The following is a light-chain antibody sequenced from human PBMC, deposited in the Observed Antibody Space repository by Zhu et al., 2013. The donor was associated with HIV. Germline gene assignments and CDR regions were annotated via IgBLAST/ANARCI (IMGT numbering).Light chain of an antibody. J-gene: IGKJ1*01. V-gene: IGKV1-5*03. CDR1: QSISNY. CDR2: KAS. Sequence: DIQMTQSPSSLSASVGDRVAITCRASQSISNYLNWYQQKPGKAPNLLIYKASSLESGVPSRFSGSRSGTEFTLTISSLQSEDFGTYYCQQFILWPWTFGQGTKV. CDR3: QQFILWPWT.